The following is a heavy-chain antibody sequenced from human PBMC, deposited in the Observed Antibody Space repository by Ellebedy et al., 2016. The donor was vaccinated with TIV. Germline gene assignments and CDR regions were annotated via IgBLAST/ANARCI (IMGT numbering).Heavy chain of an antibody. CDR3: AREFVEVATIDDFYYGIDV. D-gene: IGHD5-24*01. V-gene: IGHV4-61*03. J-gene: IGHJ6*02. CDR2: VYYSGST. CDR1: GGSVSSGSYY. Sequence: SETLSLTCTVSGGSVSSGSYYWSWIRQPPGKGLEWIGYVYYSGSTNSNPSLKSRVTISIDTSMNHFSLKLSSVIAADTAVYYCAREFVEVATIDDFYYGIDVWGQGTTVIVSS.